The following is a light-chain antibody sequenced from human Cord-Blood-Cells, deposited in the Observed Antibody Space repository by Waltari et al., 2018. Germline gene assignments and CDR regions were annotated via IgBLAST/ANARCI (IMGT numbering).Light chain of an antibody. V-gene: IGLV2-23*01. Sequence: QSALTQPASVSGSPGQSITISCTGTSSDVGSYNLVSLYQQHPGKAPKLRTYEGSKRPSGGSNRFSGSKSGNTASLTISGIQAEDEADYYCCSYAGSSTWVFGGGTKLTVL. CDR1: SSDVGSYNL. J-gene: IGLJ3*02. CDR3: CSYAGSSTWV. CDR2: EGS.